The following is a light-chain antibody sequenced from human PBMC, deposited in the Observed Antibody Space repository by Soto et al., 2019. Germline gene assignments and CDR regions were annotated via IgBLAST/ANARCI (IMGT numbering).Light chain of an antibody. CDR3: SSYAGSNNYV. V-gene: IGLV2-8*01. J-gene: IGLJ1*01. CDR2: EVS. Sequence: QSALTQPPSASGSPGQSVTISCTGTSSDVGGYNYVSWYQQHPSKAPKLMIYEVSKRPSGVPDRFSGSKSGNTASLTVSGLQAEDEADYYSSSYAGSNNYVFGTGTKVTVL. CDR1: SSDVGGYNY.